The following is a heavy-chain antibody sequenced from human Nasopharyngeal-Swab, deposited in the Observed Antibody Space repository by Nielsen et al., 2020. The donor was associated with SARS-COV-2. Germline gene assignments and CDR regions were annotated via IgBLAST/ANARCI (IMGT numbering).Heavy chain of an antibody. Sequence: GESLKISCKGSGYSFTSYWIGWVRQMPGKGLEWMGIIYPGNSQTKYSPTFQGQVTISAERSINTVYLQWKTLKASDSAVYFCARRAARDGYNYEVDPWGQGTLVTVSS. CDR3: ARRAARDGYNYEVDP. CDR2: IYPGNSQT. D-gene: IGHD5-24*01. J-gene: IGHJ5*01. CDR1: GYSFTSYW. V-gene: IGHV5-51*01.